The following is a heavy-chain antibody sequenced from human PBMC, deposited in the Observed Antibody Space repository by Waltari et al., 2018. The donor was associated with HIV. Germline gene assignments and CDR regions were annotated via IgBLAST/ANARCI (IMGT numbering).Heavy chain of an antibody. D-gene: IGHD6-19*01. CDR2: SRSKAYGGTT. Sequence: EVQLVESGGGLVQPGRSLRVSCTASGFTFGAHAMSWVRQAPGKGLEWVGFSRSKAYGGTTEYAASGKGRFTISRDDSKSIAYLQMNSLKTEDTAVYYCIRDRVVVGTVYWGQGTLVTVSS. CDR1: GFTFGAHA. CDR3: IRDRVVVGTVY. V-gene: IGHV3-49*04. J-gene: IGHJ4*02.